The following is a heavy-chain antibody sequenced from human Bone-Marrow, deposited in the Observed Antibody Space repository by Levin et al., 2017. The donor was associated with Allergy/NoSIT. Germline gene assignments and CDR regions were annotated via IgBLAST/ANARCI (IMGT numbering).Heavy chain of an antibody. CDR3: ARDKSNGSIDY. Sequence: GESLKISCAPSGFTFSRSGMHWVRQAPGKGLEWVAVIWFDGSREYHADSVKGRFTISRDNSKNTLYLQMSSLRAEDTGFYYCARDKSNGSIDYWGQGTLVTVSS. V-gene: IGHV3-33*01. CDR1: GFTFSRSG. D-gene: IGHD6-19*01. CDR2: IWFDGSRE. J-gene: IGHJ4*02.